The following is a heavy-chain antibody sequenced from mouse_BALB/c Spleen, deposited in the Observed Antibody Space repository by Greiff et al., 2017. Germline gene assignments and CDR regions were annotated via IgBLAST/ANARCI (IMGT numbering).Heavy chain of an antibody. CDR2: IYPSDSYT. CDR3: TRGLRPYYFDY. Sequence: QVQLQQPGAELVRPGASVKLSCKASGYTFTSYWINWVKQRPGQGLEWIGNIYPSDSYTNYNQKFKDKATLTVDKSSSTAYMQLSRPTSEDSAVYYCTRGLRPYYFDYWGQGTTLTVSS. V-gene: IGHV1-69*02. J-gene: IGHJ2*01. CDR1: GYTFTSYW. D-gene: IGHD1-2*01.